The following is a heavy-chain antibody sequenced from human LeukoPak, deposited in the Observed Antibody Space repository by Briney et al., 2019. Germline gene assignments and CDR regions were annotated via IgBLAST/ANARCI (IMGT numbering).Heavy chain of an antibody. CDR1: GFTFRSYD. CDR2: IWSDGGNE. D-gene: IGHD1-1*01. CDR3: ARILERRYSDC. V-gene: IGHV3-33*01. J-gene: IGHJ4*02. Sequence: PGGSLRLSCAAPGFTFRSYDMHRARQAQAKGRGWVAVIWSDGGNEYYADSVKGRFTISRDNSKNTLYLQMNSLRAEDTAVYFCARILERRYSDCWGQGTLVTVSS.